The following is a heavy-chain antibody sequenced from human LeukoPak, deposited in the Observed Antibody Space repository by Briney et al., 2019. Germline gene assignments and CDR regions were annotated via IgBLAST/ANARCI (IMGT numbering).Heavy chain of an antibody. V-gene: IGHV3-33*01. CDR1: GFTFNNYG. CDR2: IWYDGNNK. D-gene: IGHD2-2*01. Sequence: GGSLRLSCAASGFTFNNYGMHWVRQAPGKGLEWVAVIWYDGNNKYYADSVKGRFTVSRDNSKNTLYLQMNSLRAEDTALYYCARYCSGTCYSGFQYWGQGTLVTVSS. J-gene: IGHJ4*02. CDR3: ARYCSGTCYSGFQY.